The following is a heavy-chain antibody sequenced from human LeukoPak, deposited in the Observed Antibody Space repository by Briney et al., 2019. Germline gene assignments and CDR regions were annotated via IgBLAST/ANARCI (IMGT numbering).Heavy chain of an antibody. Sequence: GGSLRLSCAVSGFTSSNAWISWVRQAAGQGRGWVGRIKSNTDGGTTDYAAPVKGRFTISRDDSKNTLYLQMNSVKTEDTDVYYCPTEGDIAVAGNLWGFDPWGQGTLVTVSS. D-gene: IGHD6-19*01. CDR2: IKSNTDGGTT. J-gene: IGHJ5*02. CDR3: PTEGDIAVAGNLWGFDP. V-gene: IGHV3-15*01. CDR1: GFTSSNAW.